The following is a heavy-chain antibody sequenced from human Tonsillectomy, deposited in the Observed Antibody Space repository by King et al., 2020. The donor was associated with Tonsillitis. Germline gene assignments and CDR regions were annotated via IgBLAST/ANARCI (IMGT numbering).Heavy chain of an antibody. J-gene: IGHJ3*02. D-gene: IGHD6-13*01. V-gene: IGHV4-59*01. CDR2: IYYRGST. CDR1: GGSISGYY. CDR3: ARGGGNSGWYGGTFDI. Sequence: VQLQESGPGLVKPSETLSLTCTVSGGSISGYYWSWVRPPPGKGLEWIGYIYYRGSTNYHPSLKSRVSMSVDTSKNQFSLKLSSVTAADTAVYYCARGGGNSGWYGGTFDIWGQGTMVTVSS.